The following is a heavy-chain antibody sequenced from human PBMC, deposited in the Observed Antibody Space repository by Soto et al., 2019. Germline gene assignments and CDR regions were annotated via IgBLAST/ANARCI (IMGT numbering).Heavy chain of an antibody. J-gene: IGHJ6*03. V-gene: IGHV3-23*01. CDR1: GFTFSSYA. Sequence: GGSLRLSCAASGFTFSSYAMSWVRQAPGKGLEWVSAISGSGGSTYYADSVKGRFTISRDNSKNTLYLQMNSLRAEDTAVYYCAKKPQYGITGRMGYYYMDVWGKGTTVTVSS. CDR3: AKKPQYGITGRMGYYYMDV. D-gene: IGHD1-20*01. CDR2: ISGSGGST.